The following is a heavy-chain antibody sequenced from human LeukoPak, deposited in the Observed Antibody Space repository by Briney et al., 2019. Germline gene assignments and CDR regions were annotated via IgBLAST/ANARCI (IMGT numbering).Heavy chain of an antibody. CDR1: GFTFSSYA. Sequence: PGGSLRLSCAASGFTFSSYAMHWVRQAPGKGLEWVAVISYDGSNKYYADSVKGRFTISRDNSKNTLYLQMNSLRAEDTAVYYCARDMSYGHDGFDYWGQGTLVTVSS. CDR3: ARDMSYGHDGFDY. V-gene: IGHV3-30-3*01. D-gene: IGHD5-18*01. J-gene: IGHJ4*02. CDR2: ISYDGSNK.